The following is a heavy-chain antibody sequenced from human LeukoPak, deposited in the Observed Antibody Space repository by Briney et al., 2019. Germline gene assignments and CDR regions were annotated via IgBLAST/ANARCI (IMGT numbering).Heavy chain of an antibody. CDR3: AGEGTSGTHLNWFDP. Sequence: PSETLSLTCTVSGGSISSYYWSWIRQPPGKGLEWIGHIYGSGSTNYNPSLKSRVTLSVDTSKNQFSLKLSSVTAADTAVYYCAGEGTSGTHLNWFDPCGQGSLVAVSS. CDR1: GGSISSYY. V-gene: IGHV4-59*01. D-gene: IGHD1-1*01. CDR2: IYGSGST. J-gene: IGHJ5*02.